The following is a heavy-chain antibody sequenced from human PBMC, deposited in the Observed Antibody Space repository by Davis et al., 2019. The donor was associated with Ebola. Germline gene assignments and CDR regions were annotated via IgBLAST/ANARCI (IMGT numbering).Heavy chain of an antibody. V-gene: IGHV4-34*01. J-gene: IGHJ5*02. CDR3: ARYIVVVVAREVWFDP. CDR2: INHSGST. D-gene: IGHD2-15*01. Sequence: PSETLSLTCAVYGGSFSGYYWSWIRQPPGKGLEWIGEINHSGSTNYNPSLKSRVTISVDTSKNQFSLKLSSVTAADTAVYYCARYIVVVVAREVWFDPWGQGTLVTVSS. CDR1: GGSFSGYY.